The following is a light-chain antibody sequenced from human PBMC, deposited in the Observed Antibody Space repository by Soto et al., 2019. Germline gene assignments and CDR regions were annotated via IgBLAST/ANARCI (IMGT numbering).Light chain of an antibody. CDR3: QQYGSSPYT. V-gene: IGKV3-20*01. J-gene: IGKJ2*01. CDR1: QSVSSSY. CDR2: GAS. Sequence: EIVLTQSPGTLSLSPGERATLSCRASQSVSSSYLAGYQQKPGQAPRLLIYGASSRATGIPDMFSGSGSGADFTLTISRLEPEDFAVSYCQQYGSSPYTFGQGTKLEIK.